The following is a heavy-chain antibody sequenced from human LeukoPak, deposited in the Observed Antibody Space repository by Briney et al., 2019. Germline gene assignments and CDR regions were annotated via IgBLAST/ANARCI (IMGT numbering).Heavy chain of an antibody. J-gene: IGHJ4*02. Sequence: NPSETLSLTCTVSGVSISRYYWSWIRQPPGKGLEWIGYIFHNGRTSYNPSHKSRVSISLDTSKNQFSLQLRSVTAADTAVYFCASTYSYDSGDHWGQGTLVTVSS. CDR2: IFHNGRT. CDR1: GVSISRYY. D-gene: IGHD3-10*01. CDR3: ASTYSYDSGDH. V-gene: IGHV4-59*01.